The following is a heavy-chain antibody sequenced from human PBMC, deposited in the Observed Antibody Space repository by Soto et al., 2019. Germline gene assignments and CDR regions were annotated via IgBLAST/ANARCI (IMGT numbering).Heavy chain of an antibody. CDR2: ISGSGGST. Sequence: GGSLRLSCAASGFTFSSYAMSWVRQAPGKGLEWVSAISGSGGSTYYADSVKGRFTISRDNSKNTLYLQMNSLRAEDTAVYYCAKDRFLLVQWLRSKGELSLGDYWGQGTLVTVSS. D-gene: IGHD3-16*02. CDR3: AKDRFLLVQWLRSKGELSLGDY. J-gene: IGHJ4*02. V-gene: IGHV3-23*01. CDR1: GFTFSSYA.